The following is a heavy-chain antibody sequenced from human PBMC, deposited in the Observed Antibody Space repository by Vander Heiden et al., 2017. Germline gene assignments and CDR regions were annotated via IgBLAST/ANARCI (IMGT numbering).Heavy chain of an antibody. D-gene: IGHD3-3*01. J-gene: IGHJ6*02. Sequence: QVQLVESGGGVVQPGRSLRLSCAASGFTFSSYGMHWVRQAPGKGLEWVAVIWYDGSNKYYADSVKGRFTISRDNSKNTLYLQMNSLRAEDTAVYYCARSAYDFWSGYSPTGMDVWGQGTTVTVSS. CDR3: ARSAYDFWSGYSPTGMDV. CDR1: GFTFSSYG. CDR2: IWYDGSNK. V-gene: IGHV3-33*01.